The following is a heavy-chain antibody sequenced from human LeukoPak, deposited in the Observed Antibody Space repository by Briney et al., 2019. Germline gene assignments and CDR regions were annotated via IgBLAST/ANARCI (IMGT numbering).Heavy chain of an antibody. D-gene: IGHD3-3*01. V-gene: IGHV1-69*13. CDR3: ARGSGNAPYYYYMDV. CDR2: IIPIFGTA. CDR1: GGTFSSYA. J-gene: IGHJ6*03. Sequence: GASVKVSCKASGGTFSSYAISWVRQAPGQGLEWMGGIIPIFGTANYAQKFQGRVTITADEPTSTAYMELSSLRSEDTAVYYCARGSGNAPYYYYMDVWGKGATVTVSS.